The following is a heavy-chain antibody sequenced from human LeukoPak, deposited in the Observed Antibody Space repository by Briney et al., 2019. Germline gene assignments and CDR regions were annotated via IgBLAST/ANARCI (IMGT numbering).Heavy chain of an antibody. CDR2: IYYTGST. CDR1: GGSISSSTYY. J-gene: IGHJ3*01. CDR3: ARRGDLGRAFDV. V-gene: IGHV4-39*01. Sequence: SETLSLTCTVSGGSISSSTYYWGWIRQPPGKGLEWIGSIYYTGSTYYNPSLKSRVTISVDTSKNQFSLKLSSVTAADTAVYYCARRGDLGRAFDVWGQGTMATVSS. D-gene: IGHD2-21*02.